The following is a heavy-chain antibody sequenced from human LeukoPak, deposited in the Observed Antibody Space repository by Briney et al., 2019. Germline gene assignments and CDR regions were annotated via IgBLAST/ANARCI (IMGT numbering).Heavy chain of an antibody. CDR2: IYTSGST. CDR1: GGSISSGSYY. V-gene: IGHV4-61*02. D-gene: IGHD6-6*01. J-gene: IGHJ5*02. CDR3: ARDVEYSSSVSP. Sequence: SGTLSLTCTVSGGSISSGSYYWSWIRQPAGKGLEWIGRIYTSGSTNYNPSLKSRVTISVDTSKNQFSLKLSSVTAADTAVYYCARDVEYSSSVSPWGQGTLVTVSS.